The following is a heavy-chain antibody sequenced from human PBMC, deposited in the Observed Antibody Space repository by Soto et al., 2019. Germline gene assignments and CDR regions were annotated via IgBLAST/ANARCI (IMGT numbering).Heavy chain of an antibody. CDR3: ATDYYDSSGYIDY. V-gene: IGHV4-31*03. J-gene: IGHJ4*02. CDR2: IYYSGST. CDR1: GGSISSSNYY. Sequence: SETLSLTCSVSGGSISSSNYYWGWIRQPPGKGLEWIGYIYYSGSTYYNPSLKSRVTISVDTSKNQFSLKLSSVTAADTAVYYCATDYYDSSGYIDYWGQGTLVTVSS. D-gene: IGHD3-22*01.